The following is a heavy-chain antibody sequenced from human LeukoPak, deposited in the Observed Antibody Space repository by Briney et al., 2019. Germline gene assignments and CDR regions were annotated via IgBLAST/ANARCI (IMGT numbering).Heavy chain of an antibody. CDR1: GFTFSSYW. V-gene: IGHV3-15*01. Sequence: GGSLRLSCAASGFTFSSYWMSWVCQAPGKGLEWVGRIKSKIDGGTTDYAAPVKGRFTISRDDSKNTLYLQVNSLKTEDTAVYYCTTRDRREEYYFDYWGQGTLVTVSS. CDR3: TTRDRREEYYFDY. J-gene: IGHJ4*02. CDR2: IKSKIDGGTT.